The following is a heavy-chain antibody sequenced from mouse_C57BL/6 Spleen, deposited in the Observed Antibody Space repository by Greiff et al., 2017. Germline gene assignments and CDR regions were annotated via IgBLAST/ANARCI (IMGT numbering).Heavy chain of an antibody. Sequence: EVHLVESGGGLVQPGGSMKLSCAASGFTFSDAWMDWVRQSPEKGLEWVAEIRNKANNHATYYAESVKGRFTISRDDSKSSVYLQMNSLRAEDTGIYYCTRPHYGSSHYYAMDYWGQGTSVTVSS. J-gene: IGHJ4*01. V-gene: IGHV6-6*01. CDR3: TRPHYGSSHYYAMDY. D-gene: IGHD1-1*01. CDR1: GFTFSDAW. CDR2: IRNKANNHAT.